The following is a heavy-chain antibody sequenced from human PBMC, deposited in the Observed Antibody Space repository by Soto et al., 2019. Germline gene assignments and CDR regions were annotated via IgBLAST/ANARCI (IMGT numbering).Heavy chain of an antibody. Sequence: PSETLSLTCTVSGGSISSYYWSWIRQPPGKGLEWIGYIYYSGSTNYNPSLKSRVTISVDTSKNQFSLKLSSVTAADTAVYYCARTFDYGGNADYYYYGMDVWGQGATVTVSS. D-gene: IGHD4-17*01. CDR2: IYYSGST. V-gene: IGHV4-59*01. CDR3: ARTFDYGGNADYYYYGMDV. J-gene: IGHJ6*02. CDR1: GGSISSYY.